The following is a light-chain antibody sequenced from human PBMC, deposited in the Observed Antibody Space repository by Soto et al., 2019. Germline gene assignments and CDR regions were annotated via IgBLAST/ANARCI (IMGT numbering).Light chain of an antibody. CDR1: QSVSNY. CDR2: VAS. V-gene: IGKV3-20*01. CDR3: QQYGGSPKT. Sequence: EIVLTQSPGTLSLSPGERATLSCRASQSVSNYLAWYQQKPGQAPRLLIYVASSRATGIPDRFSGSGSGTDFTLTISRLEPEDFAVYYCQQYGGSPKTFGKGTKV. J-gene: IGKJ1*01.